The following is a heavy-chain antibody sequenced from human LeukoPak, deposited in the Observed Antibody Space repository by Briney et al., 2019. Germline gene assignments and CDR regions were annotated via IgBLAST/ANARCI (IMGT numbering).Heavy chain of an antibody. CDR3: ARVTHYYDSSGYPDY. J-gene: IGHJ4*02. V-gene: IGHV3-7*01. D-gene: IGHD3-22*01. CDR2: IKQDGSEK. Sequence: PGGSLRLSCAASGFTFGSYWMSWVRQAPGKGLEWVANIKQDGSEKYYVDSVKGRFTISRDNAKNSLYLQMNSLRAEDTAVYYCARVTHYYDSSGYPDYWGQGTLVTVSS. CDR1: GFTFGSYW.